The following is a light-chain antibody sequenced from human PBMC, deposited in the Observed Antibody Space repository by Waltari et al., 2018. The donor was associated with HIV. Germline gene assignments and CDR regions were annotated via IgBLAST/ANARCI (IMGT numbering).Light chain of an antibody. CDR3: CSYAGSSTYV. J-gene: IGLJ1*01. Sequence: QSALTQPASVSGSPGQSITFSCIETSSDVGDYNSVSWYQQLPGKAPRLMIYDVSKRPSGVSNRFSGSKSGNTASLTISGLQADDEADYYCCSYAGSSTYVFGTGTKVTVL. CDR1: SSDVGDYNS. V-gene: IGLV2-23*02. CDR2: DVS.